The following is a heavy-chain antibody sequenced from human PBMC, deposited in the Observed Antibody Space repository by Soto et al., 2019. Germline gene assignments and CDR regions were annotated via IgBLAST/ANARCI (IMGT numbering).Heavy chain of an antibody. D-gene: IGHD3-22*01. CDR1: GGSISSSNW. Sequence: SETRSLTCAVSGGSISSSNWWSLVRQPPGKGRERIGEIDDSGSTDYTPSLNSRLTISVDKSKNQCSLKLSSVTAADTAVYYCARRSITMIVVAHDAFDICGQGTMVTVSS. CDR3: ARRSITMIVVAHDAFDI. CDR2: IDDSGST. V-gene: IGHV4-4*02. J-gene: IGHJ3*02.